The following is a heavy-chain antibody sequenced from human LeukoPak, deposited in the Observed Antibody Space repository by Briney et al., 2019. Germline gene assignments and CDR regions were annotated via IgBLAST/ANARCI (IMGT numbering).Heavy chain of an antibody. D-gene: IGHD6-19*01. CDR2: IYYSGST. V-gene: IGHV4-59*08. CDR3: ARHDSSAWYGGVDH. Sequence: KPSETLSLTCTVSGGSISSYYWSWIRQPPGKGLEWIGYIYYSGSTNYNPSLKSRVTISVDTSKNQFSLKLSSVTAADTAVYYCARHDSSAWYGGVDHWGQGTLVTVFS. J-gene: IGHJ4*02. CDR1: GGSISSYY.